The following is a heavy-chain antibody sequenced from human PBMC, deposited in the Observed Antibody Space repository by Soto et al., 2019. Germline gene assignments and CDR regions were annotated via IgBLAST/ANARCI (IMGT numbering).Heavy chain of an antibody. J-gene: IGHJ4*02. CDR1: GFSFSNVW. CDR3: TTYATQTFCDGGPCYSVQTKINDS. V-gene: IGHV3-15*01. Sequence: EVQLVESGGGLVKPGGSLTLSCAASGFSFSNVWMSWVRQAPGKGLEWVGHIKIKSVGGTTDYTAPVKGRFTISRDDSKDTLFLHMNSLKTEDTAVYFCTTYATQTFCDGGPCYSVQTKINDSWGQGILVTVSS. CDR2: IKIKSVGGTT. D-gene: IGHD2-15*01.